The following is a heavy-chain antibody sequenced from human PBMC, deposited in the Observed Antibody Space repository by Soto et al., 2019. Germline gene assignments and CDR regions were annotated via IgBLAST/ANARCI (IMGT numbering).Heavy chain of an antibody. Sequence: EVQLLESGGGLVQPGGSLRLSCAASGFTFSSYAMSWVRQAPGKGLEWVSAISGSGGSGGSTYYADSVKGRFTISRDNCKNTLYLQMNSLRAEDTALYYCGKDGRTHSQSSGWGYFDYWGQGTLVTVSS. CDR2: ISGSGGSGGST. D-gene: IGHD6-19*01. J-gene: IGHJ4*02. CDR1: GFTFSSYA. V-gene: IGHV3-23*01. CDR3: GKDGRTHSQSSGWGYFDY.